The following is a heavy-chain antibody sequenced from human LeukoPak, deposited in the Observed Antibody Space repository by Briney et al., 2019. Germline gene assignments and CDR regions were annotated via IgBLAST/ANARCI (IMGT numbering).Heavy chain of an antibody. CDR2: ITASGSST. CDR3: AKELEDGAGLDY. Sequence: PGGSLRLSCAASGFTFRSYAMNWVRQAPGKGLEWVSGITASGSSTYYADSVKGRFTISRDNSKNTLYLQMNSLRAEDTAVYYCAKELEDGAGLDYWGQGTLVTVSS. V-gene: IGHV3-23*01. J-gene: IGHJ4*02. D-gene: IGHD5-24*01. CDR1: GFTFRSYA.